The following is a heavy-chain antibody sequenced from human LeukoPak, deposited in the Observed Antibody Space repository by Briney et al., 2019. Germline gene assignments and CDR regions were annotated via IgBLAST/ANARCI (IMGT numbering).Heavy chain of an antibody. D-gene: IGHD3-22*01. J-gene: IGHJ4*02. Sequence: ETLSLTCTVSGGSISSGTYYWGWIRQPPGKGLEWVSGISGSGDNTYYADSVKGRFTISRDNSKNTLYVQVNSLGTEDTAAYYCAKGSYYDSSGSFYFDYWGQGTLVTVSS. CDR3: AKGSYYDSSGSFYFDY. CDR1: GGSISSGTYY. CDR2: ISGSGDNT. V-gene: IGHV3-23*01.